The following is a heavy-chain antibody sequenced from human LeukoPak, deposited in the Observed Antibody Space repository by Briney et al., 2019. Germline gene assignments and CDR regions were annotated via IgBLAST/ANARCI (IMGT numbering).Heavy chain of an antibody. CDR2: ISGSGGST. V-gene: IGHV3-23*01. CDR1: GFTFSSYA. J-gene: IGHJ6*02. CDR3: ARGPYYGGPGDYYYGMDV. Sequence: GGSLRLSCVASGFTFSSYAMSWVRQAPGKGLEWVSGISGSGGSTYNADSAKGRFTISRDNSKNTLYLQMNSLRADDTAVYYCARGPYYGGPGDYYYGMDVWGQGTTVTVSS. D-gene: IGHD4-23*01.